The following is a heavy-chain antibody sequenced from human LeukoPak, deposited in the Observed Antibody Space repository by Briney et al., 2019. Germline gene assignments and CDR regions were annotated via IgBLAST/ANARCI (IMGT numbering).Heavy chain of an antibody. CDR1: GFTFSSHA. CDR3: AKAKYDYGDPVGWFDP. V-gene: IGHV3-23*01. J-gene: IGHJ5*02. CDR2: ILGSGSST. D-gene: IGHD4-17*01. Sequence: GGSLRLSCAASGFTFSSHAMSWVRQAPRKGLEWVSAILGSGSSTYYADSVKGRFTISRDNSKNTLYLQMNSLRAEDTAVYYCAKAKYDYGDPVGWFDPWGQGTLVTVSS.